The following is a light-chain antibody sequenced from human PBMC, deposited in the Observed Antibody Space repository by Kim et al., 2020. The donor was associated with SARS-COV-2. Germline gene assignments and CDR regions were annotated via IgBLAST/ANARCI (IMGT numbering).Light chain of an antibody. CDR2: QDD. V-gene: IGLV3-1*01. J-gene: IGLJ2*01. Sequence: SVSPGQTASITCFGAKMGYKFAYWYQKGAGPSPLLIVYQDDKRPSGVPERFSGSTSGNTATLTITGAQPVDEADCYCQAWDYSTVIFGGGTQLTVL. CDR3: QAWDYSTVI. CDR1: KMGYKF.